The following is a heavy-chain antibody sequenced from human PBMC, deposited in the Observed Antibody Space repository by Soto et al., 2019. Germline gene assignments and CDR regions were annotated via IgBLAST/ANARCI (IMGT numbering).Heavy chain of an antibody. Sequence: PGGSLRLSCAASGFTFSSYSMNWVRQAPGKGLEWVSSISSSSSYIYYADSVKGRFTISRDNAKNSLYLQMNSLSAEDTAVYYCARDRSPLRRIVVVVAAPRYYGMDVWGQGTTVTVSS. CDR3: ARDRSPLRRIVVVVAAPRYYGMDV. J-gene: IGHJ6*02. CDR1: GFTFSSYS. D-gene: IGHD2-15*01. CDR2: ISSSSSYI. V-gene: IGHV3-21*01.